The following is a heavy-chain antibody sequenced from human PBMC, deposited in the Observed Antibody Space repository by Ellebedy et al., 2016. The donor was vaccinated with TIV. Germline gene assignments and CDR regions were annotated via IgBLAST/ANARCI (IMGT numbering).Heavy chain of an antibody. Sequence: MPSETLSLTCTVSGGSIISSRHSWGWIRQHPGRGLEWIGSIIYSWTTYYNPSLKGRITMSVDPSKIQFSLKLMSVAAADTAVYYCARHVGFYYDDGGYLNYFDQWGQGTLVTVSS. CDR2: IIYSWTT. V-gene: IGHV4-39*01. J-gene: IGHJ4*02. D-gene: IGHD3-22*01. CDR3: ARHVGFYYDDGGYLNYFDQ. CDR1: GGSIISSRHS.